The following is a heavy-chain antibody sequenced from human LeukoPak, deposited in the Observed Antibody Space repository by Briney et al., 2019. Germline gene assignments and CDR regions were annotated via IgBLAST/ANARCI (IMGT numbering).Heavy chain of an antibody. CDR2: INPNSGDT. J-gene: IGHJ4*02. CDR3: ARDQVARDIVVVLTATGTIDY. CDR1: GYTFTGYY. V-gene: IGHV1-2*02. Sequence: GASVKVSCEASGYTFTGYYLHWVRQAPGQGLEWMGWINPNSGDTTYAQKFQGRVTMTRDTSISAAYMELSSLRSDDTAVYYCARDQVARDIVVVLTATGTIDYWGQGTLVTVSS. D-gene: IGHD2-15*01.